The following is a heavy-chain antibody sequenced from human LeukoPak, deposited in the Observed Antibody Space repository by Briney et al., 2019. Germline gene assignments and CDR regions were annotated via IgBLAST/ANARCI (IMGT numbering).Heavy chain of an antibody. D-gene: IGHD1-26*01. Sequence: PGGSLRLSCAASGFTFSSYAMSWVRQAPGKGLEWVSAIRGSGDRTHYADSVKGRFTISRDNSKNTLYLQMNSLRAEDTAVYYWAKDSKIVGATFRSYHYMDVWGKGTAVTVSS. CDR1: GFTFSSYA. J-gene: IGHJ6*03. V-gene: IGHV3-23*01. CDR2: IRGSGDRT. CDR3: AKDSKIVGATFRSYHYMDV.